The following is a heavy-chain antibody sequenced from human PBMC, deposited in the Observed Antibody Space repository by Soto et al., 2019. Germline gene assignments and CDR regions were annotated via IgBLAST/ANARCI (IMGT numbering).Heavy chain of an antibody. J-gene: IGHJ6*02. D-gene: IGHD3-10*01. Sequence: PSQTLSLTCVISGDSVSSNSAGWNWIRQSPSRGLEWLGRTYYKSKWNHDHALSVKSRITINPDTSKNRCALHLYSVTTEDTAVYYCTGITWFRGMDVWGQGTPVTVSS. CDR3: TGITWFRGMDV. CDR2: TYYKSKWNH. V-gene: IGHV6-1*01. CDR1: GDSVSSNSAG.